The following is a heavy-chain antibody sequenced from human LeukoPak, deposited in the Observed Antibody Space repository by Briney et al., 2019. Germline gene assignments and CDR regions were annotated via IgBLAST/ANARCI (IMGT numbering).Heavy chain of an antibody. V-gene: IGHV3-9*01. Sequence: GGSLRLSCAASGFTFDDYAMRWVRQAPGKGLEWVSGISWNRGNTGYADSVKGRFTISRDNAKNFLYLQMNSLRPEDTALYYCTKGAYSGELSDAFDIWGQGTVVTVSS. D-gene: IGHD3-16*02. CDR3: TKGAYSGELSDAFDI. J-gene: IGHJ3*02. CDR2: ISWNRGNT. CDR1: GFTFDDYA.